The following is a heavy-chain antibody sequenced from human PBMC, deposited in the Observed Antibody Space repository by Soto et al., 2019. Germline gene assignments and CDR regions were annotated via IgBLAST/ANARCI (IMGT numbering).Heavy chain of an antibody. Sequence: EVQLLESGGGLVQPGGSLTLSCAASGFTFIDYTMRWVRQAPGKVLECISVILSDYNTYYAGSVRGRFTISRDNSKNTLYLEMNSLRAEDTAVYYCARITNGYFGYWGQGALVTVSS. D-gene: IGHD1-20*01. V-gene: IGHV3-23*03. CDR3: ARITNGYFGY. CDR2: ILSDYNT. J-gene: IGHJ4*02. CDR1: GFTFIDYT.